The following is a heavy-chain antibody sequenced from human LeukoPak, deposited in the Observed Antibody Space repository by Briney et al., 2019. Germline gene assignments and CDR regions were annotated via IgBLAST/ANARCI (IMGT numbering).Heavy chain of an antibody. Sequence: SVKVSCKASGGTFSSYAISWVRQAPGQGLEWMGRIIPILGIANYAQKFQGRVTITADKSTSTAYMELSSLRSEDTTVYYCARGPANDYRNWFDPWGQGTLVTVSS. CDR1: GGTFSSYA. CDR3: ARGPANDYRNWFDP. CDR2: IIPILGIA. V-gene: IGHV1-69*04. J-gene: IGHJ5*02. D-gene: IGHD4-11*01.